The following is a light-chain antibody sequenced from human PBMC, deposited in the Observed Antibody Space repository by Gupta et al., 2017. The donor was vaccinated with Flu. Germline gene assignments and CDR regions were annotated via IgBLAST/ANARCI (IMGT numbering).Light chain of an antibody. CDR1: RGIETF. CDR3: QQVDSYPYT. Sequence: DIQLTQSPSFLSASVGDRVTITCRASRGIETFLAWYQQKSGKAPKVLISGASNLQSGVPLRFSGRGSGTEFTLTIDSLQPEDFATYYCQQVDSYPYTFGQGTKLEI. V-gene: IGKV1-9*01. J-gene: IGKJ2*01. CDR2: GAS.